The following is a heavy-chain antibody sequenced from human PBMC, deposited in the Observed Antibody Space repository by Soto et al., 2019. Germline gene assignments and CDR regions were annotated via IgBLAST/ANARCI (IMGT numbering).Heavy chain of an antibody. D-gene: IGHD3-22*01. CDR1: GFTFSSYA. J-gene: IGHJ4*02. CDR2: ISGSGGST. CDR3: AKVDDSSGYTPEYYFDY. V-gene: IGHV3-23*01. Sequence: LSLSCAASGFTFSSYAMSWVRQAPGKGLEWVSAISGSGGSTYYADSVKGRFTISRDNSKNTLYLQMNSLRAEHTAVYYCAKVDDSSGYTPEYYFDYWGQGTLVTVSS.